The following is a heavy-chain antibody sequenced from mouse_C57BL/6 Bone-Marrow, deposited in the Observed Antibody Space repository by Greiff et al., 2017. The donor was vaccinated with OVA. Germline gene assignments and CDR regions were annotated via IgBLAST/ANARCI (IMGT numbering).Heavy chain of an antibody. CDR2: IWGDGST. CDR3: AKVYLLWLRRGGYYFDY. D-gene: IGHD2-2*01. V-gene: IGHV2-3*01. Sequence: QVQLQQSGPGLVAPSQSLSITCPVSGFSLTSYGVSWVRQPPGKGLEWLGVIWGDGSTNYHSALISRLRISKDNSKSQVFLKLNSLQTDDTATYYCAKVYLLWLRRGGYYFDYWGQGTTLTVSS. J-gene: IGHJ2*01. CDR1: GFSLTSYG.